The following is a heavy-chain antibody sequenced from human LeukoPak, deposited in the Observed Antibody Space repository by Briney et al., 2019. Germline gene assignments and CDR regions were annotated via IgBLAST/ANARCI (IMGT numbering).Heavy chain of an antibody. CDR3: ARVAVTGTWFGLDY. D-gene: IGHD1-7*01. CDR2: IIPIFGTA. J-gene: IGHJ4*02. CDR1: GGTFSSYA. Sequence: ASVKVSCKASGGTFSSYAISWVRQAPGQGLEWMGGIIPIFGTANYAQKFQGRVTITTDESTCTAYMELSSLRSEDTAVYYCARVAVTGTWFGLDYWGQGTLVTVSS. V-gene: IGHV1-69*05.